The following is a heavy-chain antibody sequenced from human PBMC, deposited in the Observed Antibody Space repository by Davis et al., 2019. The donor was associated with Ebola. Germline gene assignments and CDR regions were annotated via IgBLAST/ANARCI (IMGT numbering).Heavy chain of an antibody. CDR3: ARRLGDFWSGYYYFDY. V-gene: IGHV4-34*01. D-gene: IGHD3-3*01. J-gene: IGHJ4*02. CDR1: GGSFSGYY. Sequence: PSETLSLTCAVYGGSFSGYYWSWIRQPPGKGLEWIGEINHSGSTNYNPSLKSRVTISVDTSKNQFSLKLSSVTAADTAVYYCARRLGDFWSGYYYFDYWGQGTLVTVSS. CDR2: INHSGST.